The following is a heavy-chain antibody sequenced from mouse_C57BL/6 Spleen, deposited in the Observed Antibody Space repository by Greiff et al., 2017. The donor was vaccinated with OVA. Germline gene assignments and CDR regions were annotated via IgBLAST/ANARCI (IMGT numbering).Heavy chain of an antibody. J-gene: IGHJ3*01. D-gene: IGHD2-2*01. CDR1: GFTFSSYA. V-gene: IGHV5-4*03. Sequence: EVMLVESGGGLVKPGGSLKLSCAASGFTFSSYAMSWVRQTPEKRLEWVATISDGGSYTYYPDNVKGRFTISRDNAKNNLYLQMSHLKSEDTAMYYCARLVTKFAYWGQGTLVTVSA. CDR2: ISDGGSYT. CDR3: ARLVTKFAY.